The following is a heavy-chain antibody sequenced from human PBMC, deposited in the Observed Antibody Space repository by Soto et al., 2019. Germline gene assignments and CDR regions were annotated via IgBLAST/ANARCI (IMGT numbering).Heavy chain of an antibody. Sequence: QVRLQESGPGLVKPSETLSLTCTVSGGSISSYYWSWIRQPPGEGLEWIGYIYYSGSTNYNPSLKSRVTISVDTSKNQFSLKLSSVTAADTAVYYCARDVGYCISTSCYSWFDSWGQGTLVTVSS. CDR1: GGSISSYY. CDR3: ARDVGYCISTSCYSWFDS. CDR2: IYYSGST. D-gene: IGHD2-2*02. V-gene: IGHV4-59*01. J-gene: IGHJ5*01.